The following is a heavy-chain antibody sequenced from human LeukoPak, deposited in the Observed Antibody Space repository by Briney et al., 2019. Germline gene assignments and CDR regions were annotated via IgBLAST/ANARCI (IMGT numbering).Heavy chain of an antibody. V-gene: IGHV1-2*02. D-gene: IGHD5-12*01. CDR2: INANSGGT. Sequence: ASVKVSCKASGYTFTAHYIHWVRQAPGQGLEWMGWINANSGGTDYAQKFQGRVTMTRDTSLTTAYMELGRLKSDDTAVYYCARDCGYDSQRMNYFDYWGQGTLVTVSS. CDR1: GYTFTAHY. CDR3: ARDCGYDSQRMNYFDY. J-gene: IGHJ4*02.